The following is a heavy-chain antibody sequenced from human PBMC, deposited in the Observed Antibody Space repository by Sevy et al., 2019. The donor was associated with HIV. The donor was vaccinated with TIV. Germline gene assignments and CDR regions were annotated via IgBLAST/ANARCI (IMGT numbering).Heavy chain of an antibody. J-gene: IGHJ4*02. D-gene: IGHD5-18*01. Sequence: GGSLRLSCAASGFTFSSYAMHWVRQAPGKGLEWVAVISYDGSNKYYADSVKGRFTISRDNSKNTLYLQMNSLRAEDTAVYHCARDPWIQLWSYYFDYWGQGTLVTVSS. V-gene: IGHV3-30*04. CDR2: ISYDGSNK. CDR3: ARDPWIQLWSYYFDY. CDR1: GFTFSSYA.